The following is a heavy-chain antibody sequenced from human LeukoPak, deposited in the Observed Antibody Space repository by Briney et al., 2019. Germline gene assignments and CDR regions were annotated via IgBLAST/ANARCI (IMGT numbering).Heavy chain of an antibody. CDR3: AREKDTAAAPLDY. V-gene: IGHV3-30-3*01. CDR1: GFTFSSYA. Sequence: GGSLRLSCAASGFTFSSYAMHWVRQAPGKGLEWVTVISYAGNNKYYSDSVKGRFTIFRDNSKNTLYLQMTSLRAEDTAVYYCAREKDTAAAPLDYWGQGTLVTVSS. J-gene: IGHJ4*02. D-gene: IGHD6-13*01. CDR2: ISYAGNNK.